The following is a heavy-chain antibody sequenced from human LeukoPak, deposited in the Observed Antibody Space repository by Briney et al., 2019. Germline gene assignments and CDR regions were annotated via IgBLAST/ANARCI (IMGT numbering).Heavy chain of an antibody. CDR2: IYYSGST. J-gene: IGHJ5*02. CDR3: ASEDNDFWSGYLGLSLFDP. D-gene: IGHD3-3*01. Sequence: PSETLSLTCTVPGGSISSSSYYWGWIRQPPGKGLEWIGSIYYSGSTYYNPSLKSRVTISVDTSKNQFSLKLSSVTAADTAVYYCASEDNDFWSGYLGLSLFDPWGQGTLVTVSS. V-gene: IGHV4-39*01. CDR1: GGSISSSSYY.